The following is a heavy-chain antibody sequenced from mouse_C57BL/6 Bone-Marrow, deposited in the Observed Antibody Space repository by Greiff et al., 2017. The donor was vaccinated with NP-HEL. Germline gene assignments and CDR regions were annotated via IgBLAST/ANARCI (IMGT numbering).Heavy chain of an antibody. V-gene: IGHV5-12*01. D-gene: IGHD2-2*01. CDR3: ARRTGYDGGNAMDY. CDR1: GFTFSDYY. J-gene: IGHJ4*01. Sequence: EVQGVESGGGLVQPGGSLKLSCAASGFTFSDYYMYWVRQTPEKRLEWVAYISNGGGSTYYPDTVKGRFTISRDNAKNTLYLQMSRLKSEDTAMYYCARRTGYDGGNAMDYWGQGTSVTVSS. CDR2: ISNGGGST.